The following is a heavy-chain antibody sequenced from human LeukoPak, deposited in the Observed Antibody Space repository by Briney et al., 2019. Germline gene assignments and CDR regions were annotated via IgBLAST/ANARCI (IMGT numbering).Heavy chain of an antibody. V-gene: IGHV3-23*01. D-gene: IGHD6-19*01. CDR2: ISGSGGST. J-gene: IGHJ4*02. CDR3: AKAPIAVAGIFDY. Sequence: GGSLRLSCAASGFTFSSYAMSWVRQAPGKGLEWVSDISGSGGSTYYADSVKGWFTISRDNSKNTLYLQMNSLRAEDTAVYYCAKAPIAVAGIFDYWGQGTLVTVSS. CDR1: GFTFSSYA.